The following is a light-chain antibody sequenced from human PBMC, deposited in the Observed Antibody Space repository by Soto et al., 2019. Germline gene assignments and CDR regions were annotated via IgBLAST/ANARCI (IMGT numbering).Light chain of an antibody. Sequence: DIHMTQSPSTLSASVGDRVTITCRASQSLTRWLAWYQQKPGKAPKLLIYKTSSIDSGVPSRFSGSGSGTEFTLTISSLQPDDFATYYCQHCNDYSWTFGQGTKVEVK. CDR1: QSLTRW. CDR3: QHCNDYSWT. V-gene: IGKV1-5*03. J-gene: IGKJ1*01. CDR2: KTS.